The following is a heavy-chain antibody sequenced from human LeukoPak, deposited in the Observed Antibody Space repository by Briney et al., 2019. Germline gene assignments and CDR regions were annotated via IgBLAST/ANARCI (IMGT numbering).Heavy chain of an antibody. CDR3: ARHEVGLLKPYVVVTAIVY. V-gene: IGHV4-39*01. D-gene: IGHD2-21*02. Sequence: SETLSLTCTVSGGSISSSSYYWGWIRQPPGKGLKWIGSIYYSGSTYYNPSLKSRVTISVDTSKNQFSLKLSSVTAADTAVYYCARHEVGLLKPYVVVTAIVYWGQGTLVTVSS. CDR1: GGSISSSSYY. J-gene: IGHJ4*02. CDR2: IYYSGST.